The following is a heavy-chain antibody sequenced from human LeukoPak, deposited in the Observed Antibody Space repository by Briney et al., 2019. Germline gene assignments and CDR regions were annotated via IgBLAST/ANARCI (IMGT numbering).Heavy chain of an antibody. CDR3: ARGALPGIAAAARGWYRSNSHNYFDY. CDR1: GGSFSGYY. V-gene: IGHV4-34*01. CDR2: INHSGST. D-gene: IGHD6-13*01. J-gene: IGHJ4*02. Sequence: SETLSLTCAVYGGSFSGYYWSWIRQPPGKGLEWIGEINHSGSTNYNPSLKSRVTISVDTSKNQFSLKLSSVTAADTAVYYCARGALPGIAAAARGWYRSNSHNYFDYWGQGTLVTVSS.